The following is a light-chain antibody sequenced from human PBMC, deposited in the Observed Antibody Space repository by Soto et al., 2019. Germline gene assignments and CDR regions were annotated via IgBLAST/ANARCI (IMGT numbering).Light chain of an antibody. CDR1: SGHSRNA. V-gene: IGLV4-69*01. Sequence: QAVVTQSPSASASLGASVKLTCTLSSGHSRNAIAWHQQLPQKGPRYLMKVNNDGSHAKGAGIPDRFSGSSSGAERYLIISSLQSDDEADYCCQTWETGSVIFGGGTKLTVX. CDR2: VNNDGSH. J-gene: IGLJ2*01. CDR3: QTWETGSVI.